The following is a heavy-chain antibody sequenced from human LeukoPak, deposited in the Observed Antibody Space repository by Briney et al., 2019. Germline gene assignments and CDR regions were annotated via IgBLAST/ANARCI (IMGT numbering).Heavy chain of an antibody. CDR3: AKGDYYGSGGWD. CDR1: GFTFSSYA. CDR2: VGGSGANT. V-gene: IGHV3-23*01. J-gene: IGHJ4*02. Sequence: GGSLRLSCAASGFTFSSYAMSWVRQAPGKGLEWVSAVGGSGANTYYTGSVKGRFTISRDNSKNTLYLQMNSLRAEDTAVYYCAKGDYYGSGGWDWGQGTLVTVSS. D-gene: IGHD3-10*01.